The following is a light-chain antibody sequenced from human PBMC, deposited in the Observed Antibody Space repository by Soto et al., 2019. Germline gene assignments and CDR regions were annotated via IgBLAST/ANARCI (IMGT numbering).Light chain of an antibody. CDR2: DVN. CDR3: TSWTTSTTMI. J-gene: IGLJ2*01. Sequence: SVLTQPASVSGSPVQSITISCTGTSSDIGAYNFVSWYQQHPGKAPKLMLYDVNIRPSGVSNRFSGSKSGNTASLTISGLQAEDEADYYCTSWTTSTTMIFGGGTKVTVL. V-gene: IGLV2-14*03. CDR1: SSDIGAYNF.